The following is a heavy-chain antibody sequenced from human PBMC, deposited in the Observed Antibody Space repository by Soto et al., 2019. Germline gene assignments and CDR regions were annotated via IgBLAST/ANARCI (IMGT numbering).Heavy chain of an antibody. CDR2: IYWDDDK. V-gene: IGHV2-5*02. J-gene: IGHJ4*02. D-gene: IGHD3-10*01. CDR1: GFSLSTSGVG. CDR3: ARRPMVRGVIVWFDY. Sequence: QITLKESGPTLVKPTQPLTLTCTFSGFSLSTSGVGVGWIRQPPGKALERLALIYWDDDKRYSPSLKSRLTITKDTPKNQVVLTMTNMDPVDTATYDCARRPMVRGVIVWFDYWGQGPLVTVSS.